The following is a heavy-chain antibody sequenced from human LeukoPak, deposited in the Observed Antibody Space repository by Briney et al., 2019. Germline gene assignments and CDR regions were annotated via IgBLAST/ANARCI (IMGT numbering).Heavy chain of an antibody. J-gene: IGHJ5*02. V-gene: IGHV3-74*01. CDR2: INSDGSST. D-gene: IGHD2-2*02. CDR3: ARDLWAVPAAILYNWFDP. Sequence: PGGSLRLSCAASGFTFSSYWMHWVRHAPGKGLVWVSRINSDGSSTSYADSVKGRFTISRDNAKNTLYLQMNSLRAEDTAVYYCARDLWAVPAAILYNWFDPWGRGTLVTVSS. CDR1: GFTFSSYW.